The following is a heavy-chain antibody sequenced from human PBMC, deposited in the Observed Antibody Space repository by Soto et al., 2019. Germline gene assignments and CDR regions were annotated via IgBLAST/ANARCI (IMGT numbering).Heavy chain of an antibody. CDR2: IIPIFGTA. CDR3: ARRAIVAYYFDY. D-gene: IGHD3-22*01. V-gene: IGHV1-69*13. Sequence: SVKVSCKASGGTFSSYAISWVRQAPGQGLEWMGGIIPIFGTANYAQKFQGRVTITADESTSTAYMELSSLRSEDTAVYYCARRAIVAYYFDYWGHGTLVIVSS. J-gene: IGHJ4*01. CDR1: GGTFSSYA.